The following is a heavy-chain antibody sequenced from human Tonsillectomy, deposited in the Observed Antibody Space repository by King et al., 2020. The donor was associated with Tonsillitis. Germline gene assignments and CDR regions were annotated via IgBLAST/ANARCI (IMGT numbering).Heavy chain of an antibody. CDR3: AREEGGTIFVVVTNWFDP. V-gene: IGHV4-61*02. D-gene: IGHD3-3*01. J-gene: IGHJ5*02. CDR2: IYTSGST. CDR1: GGSISSGSYY. Sequence: QLQESGPGLVKPSQTLSLTCTVSGGSISSGSYYWSWIRQPAGKGLEWIGRIYTSGSTNYNPSLKSRVTMSVDTSKNQFSLKLSSVTAADTAVYYCAREEGGTIFVVVTNWFDPWGQGTLVTVSS.